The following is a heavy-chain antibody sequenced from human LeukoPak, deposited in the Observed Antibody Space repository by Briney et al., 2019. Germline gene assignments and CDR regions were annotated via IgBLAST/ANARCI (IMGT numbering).Heavy chain of an antibody. CDR3: ARDRFLY. CDR2: ISYDGSNK. J-gene: IGHJ4*02. CDR1: GFTFSSYA. D-gene: IGHD3-10*01. Sequence: GRSLRLSCAASGFTFSSYAMHWVRQAPGKGLEWVAVISYDGSNKYYADSVKGRFTISRDNSKNTLYLQMNSLRAEDTAVYYCARDRFLYWGQGTLVTVSS. V-gene: IGHV3-30-3*01.